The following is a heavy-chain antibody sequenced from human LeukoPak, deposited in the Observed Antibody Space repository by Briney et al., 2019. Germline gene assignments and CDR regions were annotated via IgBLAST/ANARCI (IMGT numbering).Heavy chain of an antibody. CDR1: GFTFSSYA. D-gene: IGHD6-13*01. V-gene: IGHV3-23*01. CDR3: ARGRRGIAAAGPLDY. Sequence: GGSLRLSCAASGFTFSSYAMSWVRQAPGKGLEWVSAISGSGGSTYYADSVKGRFTISRDNSKNTLYLQMNSLRAEDTAVYYCARGRRGIAAAGPLDYWGQGTLVTVSS. CDR2: ISGSGGST. J-gene: IGHJ4*02.